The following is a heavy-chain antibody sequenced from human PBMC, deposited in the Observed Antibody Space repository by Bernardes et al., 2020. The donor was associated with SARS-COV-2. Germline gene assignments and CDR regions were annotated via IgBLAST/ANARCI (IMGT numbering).Heavy chain of an antibody. D-gene: IGHD2-2*01. J-gene: IGHJ5*02. CDR2: ISYSGST. V-gene: IGHV4-39*01. CDR3: ARLSRYCSSTSCYEFDP. Sequence: SETLSLTCTVSGGSISSSSYYWGWIRQPPGKGLEWIGSISYSGSTYYNPSLKSRVTISVDTSKNQFSLKLSSVTAADTAVYYCARLSRYCSSTSCYEFDPWGQGTLVTVSS. CDR1: GGSISSSSYY.